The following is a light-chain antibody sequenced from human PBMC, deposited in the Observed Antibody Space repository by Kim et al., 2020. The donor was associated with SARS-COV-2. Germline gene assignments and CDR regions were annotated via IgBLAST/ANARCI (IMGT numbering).Light chain of an antibody. CDR2: SAS. V-gene: IGKV1-NL1*01. CDR3: LQYYSSPLT. CDR1: LGITNF. J-gene: IGKJ4*01. Sequence: ASVGDRVTITCRASLGITNFLAWYQRKPGKALELLVYSASRLEGGVPSRFSGSRSGTEYTLTISSLQPEDFATYYCLQYYSSPLTFGGGTKVDIK.